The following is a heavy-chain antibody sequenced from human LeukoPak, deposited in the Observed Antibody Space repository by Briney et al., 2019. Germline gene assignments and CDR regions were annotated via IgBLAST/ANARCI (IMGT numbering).Heavy chain of an antibody. CDR2: IYYSGST. Sequence: PSETLSLTCTVSGGSISSYYWSWIRQPPGKGLEWIGYIYYSGSTNYNPSLKSRVTISVDTSKNQFSLKLSSVTAADTAAYYCARHSPLVGATPWGQGTLVTVSS. CDR3: ARHSPLVGATP. V-gene: IGHV4-59*08. J-gene: IGHJ5*02. D-gene: IGHD1-26*01. CDR1: GGSISSYY.